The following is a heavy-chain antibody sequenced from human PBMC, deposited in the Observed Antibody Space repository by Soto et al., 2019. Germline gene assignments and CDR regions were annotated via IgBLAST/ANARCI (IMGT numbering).Heavy chain of an antibody. CDR3: ARDYYYYYYMDV. Sequence: GASVKVSCKASGYTFTSYDINWVRQATGQGLEWMGWMNPNSGNTGYAQKFQGRVTMTRNTSISTAYMELSSLRSEDTAVYYCARDYYYYYYMDVWGKGTTVTVSS. CDR1: GYTFTSYD. J-gene: IGHJ6*03. CDR2: MNPNSGNT. V-gene: IGHV1-8*01.